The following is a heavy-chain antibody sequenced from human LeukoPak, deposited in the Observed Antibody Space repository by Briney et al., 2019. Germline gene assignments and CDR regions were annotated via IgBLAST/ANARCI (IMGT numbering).Heavy chain of an antibody. D-gene: IGHD1-26*01. CDR3: ARAGSTISSYRFDY. CDR2: IYTTGMT. V-gene: IGHV4-4*07. J-gene: IGHJ4*01. Sequence: PSETLSLTCSVSGGSINSYWWSWIRQPAGKGLEFIGRIYTTGMTNYNPSLKSRVPMSVDTSKNQFSLKLRSVTAADTAVYFCARAGSTISSYRFDYWGHGAMVTVSS. CDR1: GGSINSYW.